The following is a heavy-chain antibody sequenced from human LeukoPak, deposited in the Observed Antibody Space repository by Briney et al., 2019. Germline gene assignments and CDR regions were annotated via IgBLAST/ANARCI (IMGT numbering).Heavy chain of an antibody. CDR3: ARAVPGITMVRGVNYYFDY. CDR2: IYYSGST. V-gene: IGHV4-39*07. D-gene: IGHD3-10*01. CDR1: GGSISSSSYY. Sequence: SETLSLTCTVSGGSISSSSYYWGWIRQPPGKGLEWIGSIYYSGSTYYNPSLKSRVTISVDTSKNQFSLKLSSVTAADTAVYYCARAVPGITMVRGVNYYFDYWGQGTLVTVSS. J-gene: IGHJ4*02.